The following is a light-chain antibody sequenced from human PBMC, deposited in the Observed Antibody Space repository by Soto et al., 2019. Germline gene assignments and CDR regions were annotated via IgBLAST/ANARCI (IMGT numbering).Light chain of an antibody. V-gene: IGLV2-23*01. CDR2: EGS. CDR1: SSDVGSYNL. CDR3: CSSAGSSTTFV. J-gene: IGLJ1*01. Sequence: QSVLTQPASVSGSPGQSITISCTGTSSDVGSYNLVSWYQQHPGKAPKLMIYEGSKRPSGVSNRFSGSKSGNTASLTISGLQDEDEADDYCCSSAGSSTTFVFGSGTKLTVL.